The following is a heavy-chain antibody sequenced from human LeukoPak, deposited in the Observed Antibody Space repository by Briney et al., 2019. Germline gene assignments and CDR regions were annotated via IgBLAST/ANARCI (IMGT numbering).Heavy chain of an antibody. CDR2: INPNSGNT. D-gene: IGHD1-26*01. Sequence: ASVKVSCKASGYTFTGYYMHWVRQAPGQGLEWMGWINPNSGNTGYAQKFQGRVTITKDTSISTAYMELSSLRSEDTAVYYCARTRGRDSYHYYYYIDVWGKGTTVTVSS. V-gene: IGHV1-8*03. CDR3: ARTRGRDSYHYYYYIDV. J-gene: IGHJ6*03. CDR1: GYTFTGYY.